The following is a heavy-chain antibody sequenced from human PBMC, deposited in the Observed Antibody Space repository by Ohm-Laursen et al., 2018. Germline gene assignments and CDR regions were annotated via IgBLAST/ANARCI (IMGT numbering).Heavy chain of an antibody. CDR1: AYTFTSYD. D-gene: IGHD3-10*01. V-gene: IGHV1-8*01. J-gene: IGHJ6*02. CDR3: ARGGHYGSGSDSYYFYGMDV. Sequence: SVTASCTPSAYTFTSYDINWVRQATGHGLEWMGWMNPNRGNTGYAQKFQGRVTMTRNTSISSAYKELSSLRSEDTAVYYCARGGHYGSGSDSYYFYGMDVWGQGTTVTVSS. CDR2: MNPNRGNT.